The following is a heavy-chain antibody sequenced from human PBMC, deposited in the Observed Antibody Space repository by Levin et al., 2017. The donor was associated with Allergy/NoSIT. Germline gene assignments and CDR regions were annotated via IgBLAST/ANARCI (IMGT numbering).Heavy chain of an antibody. CDR1: GYTFTSYG. CDR3: ARSDIVLVPAAVGWFDP. V-gene: IGHV1-18*01. D-gene: IGHD2-2*01. Sequence: ASVKVSCKASGYTFTSYGISWVRQAPGQGLEWMGWISADSGNTYYAQKVQGRVTMTTDTSTSTAYMELRSLRSDDTAVYYCARSDIVLVPAAVGWFDPWGQGTLVTVSS. J-gene: IGHJ5*02. CDR2: ISADSGNT.